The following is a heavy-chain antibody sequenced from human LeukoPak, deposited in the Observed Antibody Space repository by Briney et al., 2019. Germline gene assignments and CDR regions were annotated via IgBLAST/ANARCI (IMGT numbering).Heavy chain of an antibody. V-gene: IGHV1-69*13. D-gene: IGHD2-2*02. CDR1: GGTFSSYA. Sequence: SVKVSCKASGGTFSSYAISWVRQAPGQGLEWMGGIIPIFGSASYAQKFQGRVTITADDSASAAYMDLSSLRSEDTAVYYCARFGSGKTIPAAINWFDPWGQGTLVTVSS. CDR3: ARFGSGKTIPAAINWFDP. J-gene: IGHJ5*02. CDR2: IIPIFGSA.